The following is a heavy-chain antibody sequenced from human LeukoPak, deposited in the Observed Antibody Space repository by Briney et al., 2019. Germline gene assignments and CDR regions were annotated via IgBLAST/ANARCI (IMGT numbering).Heavy chain of an antibody. CDR2: IYYSGST. CDR1: GGSISSSSYY. Sequence: KPSETLSLTCTVSGGSISSSSYYWGWIRQPPGKGLEWIGSIYYSGSTYYNPSLKSRVTISVAPSKNQFSLKLSSVTAADTAVYYCARHSSSGGLLGLWGQGTLVTVSS. D-gene: IGHD2-15*01. V-gene: IGHV4-39*01. J-gene: IGHJ4*02. CDR3: ARHSSSGGLLGL.